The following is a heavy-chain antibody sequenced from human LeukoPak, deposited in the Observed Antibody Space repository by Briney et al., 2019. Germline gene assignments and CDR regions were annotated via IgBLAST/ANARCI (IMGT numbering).Heavy chain of an antibody. D-gene: IGHD3-10*01. Sequence: SETLSLTCTVSGGSISSYYWSWIRQPPGKGLEWIGYIYYSGSTNYNPSLKSRVTISVDTSKNQFSLRLSSVTAADTAVYYCARMGWFGELSHYYYYYMGVWGKGTTVTVSS. V-gene: IGHV4-59*01. CDR2: IYYSGST. CDR1: GGSISSYY. CDR3: ARMGWFGELSHYYYYYMGV. J-gene: IGHJ6*03.